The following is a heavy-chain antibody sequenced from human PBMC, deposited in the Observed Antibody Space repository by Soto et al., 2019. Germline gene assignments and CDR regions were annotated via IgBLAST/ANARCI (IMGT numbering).Heavy chain of an antibody. D-gene: IGHD1-26*01. CDR3: AKEFGGAATVLSTCDY. V-gene: IGHV3-23*01. CDR1: GFTFSSYA. Sequence: EVQLLESGGGLVQPGGSLRLSCAASGFTFSSYAMSWVRQAPGKGLEWVSAISGSGGSTYYADSVKGRFTISSDNSKNTLYLQRDSLRAEDTAVYDCAKEFGGAATVLSTCDYWGQGTLVTVSS. J-gene: IGHJ4*02. CDR2: ISGSGGST.